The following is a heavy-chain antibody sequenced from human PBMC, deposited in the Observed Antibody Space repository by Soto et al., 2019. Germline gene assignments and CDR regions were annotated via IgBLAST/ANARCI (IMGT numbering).Heavy chain of an antibody. CDR1: GFPFSSYW. CDR2: INRDGGET. V-gene: IGHV3-7*03. J-gene: IGHJ4*02. D-gene: IGHD3-22*01. Sequence: EVQLVESGGGLVQPGGSLRLSCAASGFPFSSYWMSWVRQAPGKGLQWVANINRDGGETYYVDSLKGRITISRDNAENSLYLQMNSLRDEDTAVYYCTRAPDGSGAYYYFDNRGQGTLVTVSS. CDR3: TRAPDGSGAYYYFDN.